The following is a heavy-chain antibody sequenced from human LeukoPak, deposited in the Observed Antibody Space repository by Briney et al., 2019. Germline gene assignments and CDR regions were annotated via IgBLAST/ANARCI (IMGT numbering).Heavy chain of an antibody. CDR1: GGSVSSGSYY. V-gene: IGHV4-61*01. CDR3: ARDGDY. J-gene: IGHJ4*02. Sequence: SETLSLTRAVSGGSVSSGSYYWSWIRQPPGKGLEWIGYIYYTGNTNYNPSLKSRVTISVDTSKNQFSLKLNSVTAADTAVYYCARDGDYWGQGTLVTVSS. CDR2: IYYTGNT.